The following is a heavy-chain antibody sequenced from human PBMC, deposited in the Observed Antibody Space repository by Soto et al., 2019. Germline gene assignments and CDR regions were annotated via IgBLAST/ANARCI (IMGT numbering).Heavy chain of an antibody. CDR2: TRDKPNNYAA. CDR3: ARDTGGSYDY. CDR1: GFAFDDYY. D-gene: IGHD1-26*01. Sequence: EGQLVQSGGGLVQPGGSLRLSSTASGFAFDDYYMDWVRQVPGKGLEWIGRTRDKPNNYAAEYVASVKGRFTISRDASKDSMYLQMNTVKTEDTAVYYCARDTGGSYDYWGQGALVIVSS. V-gene: IGHV3-72*01. J-gene: IGHJ4*02.